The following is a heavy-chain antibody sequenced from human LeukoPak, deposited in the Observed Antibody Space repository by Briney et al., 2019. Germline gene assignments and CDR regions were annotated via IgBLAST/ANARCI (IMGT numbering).Heavy chain of an antibody. Sequence: SETLSLTCTVSGGSISSSSYYWGWIRQPPGKGLEWIGSIYYSGSTYYNPSLKSRVTISVGTSKNQFSLKLSSVTAADTAAYYCARHSYSSGWYSDYWGQGTLVTVSS. CDR2: IYYSGST. J-gene: IGHJ4*02. CDR3: ARHSYSSGWYSDY. V-gene: IGHV4-39*01. CDR1: GGSISSSSYY. D-gene: IGHD6-19*01.